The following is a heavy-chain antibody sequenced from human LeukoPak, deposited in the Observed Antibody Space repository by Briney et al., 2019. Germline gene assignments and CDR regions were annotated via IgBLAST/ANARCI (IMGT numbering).Heavy chain of an antibody. J-gene: IGHJ4*02. CDR2: IRYDGSNK. V-gene: IGHV3-30*02. CDR1: GFTFSNYW. CDR3: AKDVLRLKLHSSGWFDDY. D-gene: IGHD6-19*01. Sequence: GGSLRLSCAASGFTFSNYWMSWVRQAPGKGLEWVAFIRYDGSNKYYADSVKGRFTISRDNSKNTLYLQMNSLRAEDTAVYYCAKDVLRLKLHSSGWFDDYWGQGTLVTVSS.